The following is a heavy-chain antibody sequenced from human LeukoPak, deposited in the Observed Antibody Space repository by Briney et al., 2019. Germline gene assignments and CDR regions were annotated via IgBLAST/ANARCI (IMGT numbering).Heavy chain of an antibody. CDR1: GFTFSSYE. CDR2: ISSSSSGSNI. CDR3: ARGSDNWNRNFF. D-gene: IGHD1-20*01. Sequence: GGSLRLSCAASGFTFSSYEMNWVRQAPGKGLEWVSYISSSSSGSNIYYADSVKGRFTISRDNAKNSLYLQMNSLRAEDTAVYYCARGSDNWNRNFFWGQGTLVTVSS. V-gene: IGHV3-48*03. J-gene: IGHJ4*02.